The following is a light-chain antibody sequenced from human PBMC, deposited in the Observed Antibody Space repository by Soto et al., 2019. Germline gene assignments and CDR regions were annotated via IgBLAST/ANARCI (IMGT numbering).Light chain of an antibody. V-gene: IGLV2-14*01. Sequence: LTQPASVSGSPGQSITISCTGTSSDVGGYNYVSWYQQHPGKAPKLMIYEVSNRPSGVSNRFSGSKSGNTASLTISGLQAEDEADYYCSSYTSSSTLDFGTGTKVTVL. CDR1: SSDVGGYNY. CDR3: SSYTSSSTLD. J-gene: IGLJ1*01. CDR2: EVS.